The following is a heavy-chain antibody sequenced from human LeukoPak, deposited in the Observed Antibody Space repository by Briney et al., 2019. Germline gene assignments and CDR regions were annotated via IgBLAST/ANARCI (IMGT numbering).Heavy chain of an antibody. D-gene: IGHD3-10*01. CDR3: ARGTASTFYGSGSDLYGMDV. CDR1: GFTFSSYE. V-gene: IGHV3-48*03. J-gene: IGHJ6*04. CDR2: ISSSGSTI. Sequence: GGSLRLSCAASGFTFSSYEMNWVRQAPGKGLEWVSYISSSGSTIYYADSVKGRFTISRDKAKNSLYLQMNSLRAEDTAVYYCARGTASTFYGSGSDLYGMDVWGKGTTVTVSS.